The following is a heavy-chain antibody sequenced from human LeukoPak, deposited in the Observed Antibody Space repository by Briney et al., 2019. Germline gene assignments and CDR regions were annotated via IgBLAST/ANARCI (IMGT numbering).Heavy chain of an antibody. CDR3: ARARSWGSSSPGGAYGMDV. CDR2: ISGTSKTI. J-gene: IGHJ6*02. V-gene: IGHV3-48*01. CDR1: GFTFSGYN. D-gene: IGHD6-6*01. Sequence: GSLRLSCTASGFTFSGYNMKWVRQAPGKGLEWVSHISGTSKTINYADSVKGRFTISRDNAKNSLYLQMNSLRAEDTAVYYCARARSWGSSSPGGAYGMDVWGQGTMVTVSS.